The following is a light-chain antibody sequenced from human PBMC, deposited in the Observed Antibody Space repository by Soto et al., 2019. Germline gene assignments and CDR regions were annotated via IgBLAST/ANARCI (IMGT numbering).Light chain of an antibody. CDR1: SSDVGGYNY. CDR3: SSYTNSSPLVI. J-gene: IGLJ2*01. CDR2: DVS. V-gene: IGLV2-14*01. Sequence: QSALTQPASVSGSPGQSITISCTGTSSDVGGYNYVSWYQQHPGKAPKLMIYDVSNRPSGASNRFSGSKSGNTASLTISGLQAEDEADYYCSSYTNSSPLVIFGGGTKLTVL.